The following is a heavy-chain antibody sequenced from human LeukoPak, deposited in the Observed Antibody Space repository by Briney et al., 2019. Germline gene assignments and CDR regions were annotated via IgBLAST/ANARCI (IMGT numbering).Heavy chain of an antibody. CDR1: GGSFNGYY. CDR3: ARDLGGSYHYY. CDR2: IYYSGST. J-gene: IGHJ4*02. V-gene: IGHV4-59*01. Sequence: SETLSLTCADYGGSFNGYYWSWIRQPPGKGLEWIWYIYYSGSTNYNPSLKSRVTISVDTSKNQFSLRLSSVTAADTAVYYCARDLGGSYHYYWGQGTLVTVSS. D-gene: IGHD1-26*01.